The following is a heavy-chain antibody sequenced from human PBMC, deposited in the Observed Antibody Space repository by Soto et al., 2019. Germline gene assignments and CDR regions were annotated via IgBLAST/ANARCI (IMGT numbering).Heavy chain of an antibody. Sequence: ASVKVSCKASGGTFSSYAISWVRQAPGQGLEWMGGIIPIFGTANYTQKFQGRVTITADESTSTAYMELSSLRSEDTAVYYCARGGYCSGGSCYVLLNAFEIWGQGTMVTVSS. CDR1: GGTFSSYA. J-gene: IGHJ3*02. V-gene: IGHV1-69*13. D-gene: IGHD2-15*01. CDR3: ARGGYCSGGSCYVLLNAFEI. CDR2: IIPIFGTA.